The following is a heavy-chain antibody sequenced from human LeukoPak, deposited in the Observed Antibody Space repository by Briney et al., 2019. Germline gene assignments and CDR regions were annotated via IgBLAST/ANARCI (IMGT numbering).Heavy chain of an antibody. CDR3: TKASDGSGTYGFDY. Sequence: GGSLRLSCAASGFTFINYAIHWVRQAPGKVLEWVAFVRYDGTNTIYADSVKGRFTISRDISKNTLYLQMNSLRAEDTAVYFCTKASDGSGTYGFDYWGQGTLVTVSS. J-gene: IGHJ4*02. D-gene: IGHD3-10*01. V-gene: IGHV3-30*02. CDR1: GFTFINYA. CDR2: VRYDGTNT.